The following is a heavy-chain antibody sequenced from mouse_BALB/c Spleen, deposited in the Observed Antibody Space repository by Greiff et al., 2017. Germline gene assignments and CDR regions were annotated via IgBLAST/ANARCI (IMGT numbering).Heavy chain of an antibody. CDR3: NAWDYYGSSGFAY. D-gene: IGHD1-1*01. Sequence: DVKLVESGAELVRSGASVKLSCTASGFNIKDYYMHWVKQRPEQGLEWIGWIDPENGDTEYAPKFQGKATMTADTSSNTAYLQLSSLTSEDTAVYYCNAWDYYGSSGFAYWGQGTLVTVSA. CDR1: GFNIKDYY. CDR2: IDPENGDT. J-gene: IGHJ3*01. V-gene: IGHV14-4*02.